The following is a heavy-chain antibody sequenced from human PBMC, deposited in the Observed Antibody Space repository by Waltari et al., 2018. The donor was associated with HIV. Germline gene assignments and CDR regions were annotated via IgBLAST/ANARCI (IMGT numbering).Heavy chain of an antibody. J-gene: IGHJ6*02. CDR1: GFTFRSYW. CDR3: ARREATVVRGVYYYGMDV. V-gene: IGHV3-74*01. Sequence: EVQLVESGGGLVQPGGSLRLSCAASGFTFRSYWMHWVRQAPGKGLVWVSRIHSDGSSTSYADFVKGRCTISRDNAKNTLYLEMNSLRAEDTAVYYCARREATVVRGVYYYGMDVWGQGTTVTVSS. CDR2: IHSDGSST. D-gene: IGHD3-10*01.